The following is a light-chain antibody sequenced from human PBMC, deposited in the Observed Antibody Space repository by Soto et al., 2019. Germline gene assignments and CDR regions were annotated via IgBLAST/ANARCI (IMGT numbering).Light chain of an antibody. CDR2: LNSDGSH. Sequence: QSVLTQSPSASASLGASVKLTCTLSSGHSNYAIAWHQQQPEQGPRYLMKLNSDGSHSKGDGIPDRFSGSSSGAERYLTISSLQSEDEADYYCQTCGTGIHVVFGGGTKVTVL. J-gene: IGLJ2*01. CDR3: QTCGTGIHVV. CDR1: SGHSNYA. V-gene: IGLV4-69*01.